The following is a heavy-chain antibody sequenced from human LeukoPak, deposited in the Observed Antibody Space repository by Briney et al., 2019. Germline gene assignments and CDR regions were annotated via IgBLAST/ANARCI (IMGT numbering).Heavy chain of an antibody. Sequence: SETLSLTCAVYGGSFSGYYWSWIRQPPGKGLEWIGEINHSGSTNYNPSLKSRVTISVDTSKNQFSLKLSSVTAADTAVYYCARARPNAPGYYYDSSGYDPWGQGTLVTVSS. CDR3: ARARPNAPGYYYDSSGYDP. D-gene: IGHD3-22*01. V-gene: IGHV4-34*01. CDR2: INHSGST. J-gene: IGHJ5*02. CDR1: GGSFSGYY.